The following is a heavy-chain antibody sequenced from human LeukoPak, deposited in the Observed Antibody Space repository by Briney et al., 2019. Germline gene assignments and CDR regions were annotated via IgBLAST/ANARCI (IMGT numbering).Heavy chain of an antibody. CDR2: MNKDGSEE. CDR1: GFILSNHW. CDR3: ARNNDMDV. Sequence: EGSLRLSCAASGFILSNHWMTWVRQAPGKGPEWVANMNKDGSEEYYVDSVKGRFTIFKDTAKNSLYLQMNNLRVEDTALYYCARNNDMDVWGQGTTVVVSS. V-gene: IGHV3-7*03. J-gene: IGHJ6*02. D-gene: IGHD1/OR15-1a*01.